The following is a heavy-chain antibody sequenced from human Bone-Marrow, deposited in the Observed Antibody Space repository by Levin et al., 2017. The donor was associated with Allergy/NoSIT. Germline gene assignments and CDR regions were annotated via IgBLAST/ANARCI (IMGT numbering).Heavy chain of an antibody. CDR1: GFTFSSYG. Sequence: LAGGSLRLSCAASGFTFSSYGMHWVRQAPGKGLEWVAVIWYDGSNKYYADSVKGRFTISRDNSKNTLYLQMNSLRAEDTAVYYCARGLAAAEYGMDVWGQGTTVTVSS. CDR3: ARGLAAAEYGMDV. J-gene: IGHJ6*02. CDR2: IWYDGSNK. V-gene: IGHV3-33*01. D-gene: IGHD6-13*01.